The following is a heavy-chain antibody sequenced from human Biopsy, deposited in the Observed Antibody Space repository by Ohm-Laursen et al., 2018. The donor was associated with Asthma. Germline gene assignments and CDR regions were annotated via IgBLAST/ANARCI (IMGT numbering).Heavy chain of an antibody. J-gene: IGHJ2*01. Sequence: SETLSLTCIVSGDAMSTSGSYWGWIRQSPGKGLEWIGSIYYSGRTYYNPSLESRVTISADTSKNHFSLKVTSATAADTAVYYCERAVSSSSYWYFDLWGRGDLVTVSS. CDR3: ERAVSSSSYWYFDL. CDR2: IYYSGRT. V-gene: IGHV4-39*02. CDR1: GDAMSTSGSY. D-gene: IGHD6-6*01.